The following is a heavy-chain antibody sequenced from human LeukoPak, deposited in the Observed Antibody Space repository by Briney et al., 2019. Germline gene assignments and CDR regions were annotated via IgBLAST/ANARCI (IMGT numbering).Heavy chain of an antibody. D-gene: IGHD6-13*01. V-gene: IGHV3-33*01. CDR1: GFSLSAYG. CDR3: ARSQSSSLIDY. J-gene: IGHJ4*02. CDR2: IWYDGTSK. Sequence: GGSLILSCAASGFSLSAYGVHWVRPAPGKGLEWVAVIWYDGTSKDYADSVKGRFTFSRDNSKNTLYLQMNSLTVEDTAVYYCARSQSSSLIDYWGQGTLVTVSS.